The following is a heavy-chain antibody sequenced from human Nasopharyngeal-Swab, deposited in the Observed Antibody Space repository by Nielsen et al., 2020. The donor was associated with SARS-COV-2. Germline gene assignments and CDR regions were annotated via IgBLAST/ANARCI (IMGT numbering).Heavy chain of an antibody. D-gene: IGHD2-2*01. J-gene: IGHJ6*02. CDR2: ISSSGRTI. CDR1: GFTFSSYE. Sequence: GESLKISCAASGFTFSSYEMNWVRQAPGKGLEWVSYISSSGRTIYYADSVKGRFTISRDNSKNTLYLQMNSLRAEDTAVYYCAKDDGEVGYCSSTSCYYYGMDVWGQGTTVTVSS. V-gene: IGHV3-48*03. CDR3: AKDDGEVGYCSSTSCYYYGMDV.